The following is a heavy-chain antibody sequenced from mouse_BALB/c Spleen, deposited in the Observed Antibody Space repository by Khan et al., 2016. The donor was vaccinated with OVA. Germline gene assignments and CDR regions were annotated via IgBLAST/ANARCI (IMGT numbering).Heavy chain of an antibody. CDR2: IWSDGST. CDR1: GFSLTNYG. Sequence: QVRLQQSGPGLAAPSQSPSITCTISGFSLTNYGVHWVRQPPGKGLEWLVVIWSDGSTNYNSVLKSRLTITKDNSQSQVFLEMNSLQTDDTAIYFCARQPYYHYNIMDYWGQGTSVTVSS. J-gene: IGHJ4*01. D-gene: IGHD2-10*01. V-gene: IGHV2-6-1*01. CDR3: ARQPYYHYNIMDY.